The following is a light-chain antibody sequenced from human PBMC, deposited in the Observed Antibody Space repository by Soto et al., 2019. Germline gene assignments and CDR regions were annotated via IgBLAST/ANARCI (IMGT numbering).Light chain of an antibody. Sequence: DLVMTQSPLSLPVTLGQPASISCRSSQSLVFSDGNTYLSWFQQRPGQSPRRLIYQVSNRDSGGPDCFRGSGSDTDFTLTISRVEAEDVGVYYCMQGAQRQWTFGQGAKVYIK. J-gene: IGKJ1*01. CDR3: MQGAQRQWT. CDR1: QSLVFSDGNTY. CDR2: QVS. V-gene: IGKV2-30*01.